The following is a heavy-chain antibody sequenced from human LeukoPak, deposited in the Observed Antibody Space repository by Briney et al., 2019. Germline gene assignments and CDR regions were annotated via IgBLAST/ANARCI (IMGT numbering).Heavy chain of an antibody. J-gene: IGHJ4*02. Sequence: SQTLSLTCTVSGGSISSGGYYWSWIRQHPGKGLEWIGYIYYSGSTYCNPSLKSRVTISVDTSKNQFSLKLSSVTAADTAVYYCASTTVTTGVRYYFDYWGQGTLVTVSS. D-gene: IGHD4-17*01. CDR1: GGSISSGGYY. CDR3: ASTTVTTGVRYYFDY. V-gene: IGHV4-31*03. CDR2: IYYSGST.